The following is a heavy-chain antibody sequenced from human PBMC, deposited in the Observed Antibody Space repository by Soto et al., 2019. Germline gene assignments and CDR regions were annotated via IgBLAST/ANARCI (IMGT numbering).Heavy chain of an antibody. J-gene: IGHJ4*02. V-gene: IGHV2-5*02. CDR3: AHKGQEDLPLDY. CDR2: IYWDDST. Sequence: QITLKESGPTLVRPTQPLTLTCAFSGFSLSTSGVGVGWIRQPPGKALEWLAVIYWDDSTHYSPSLRSRLTITKDNSKNQVVLTMTNMDPMDTVTYSCAHKGQEDLPLDYWGQGTLVTVSS. CDR1: GFSLSTSGVG.